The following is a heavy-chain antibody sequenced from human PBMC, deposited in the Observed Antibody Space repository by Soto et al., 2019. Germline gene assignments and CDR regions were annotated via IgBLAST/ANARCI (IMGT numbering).Heavy chain of an antibody. CDR2: IFSSGST. Sequence: PSETLSLTCTVFGGSITDYSWVWIRQPAGKGLEWIGRIFSSGSTNYNPSLKGRITMSLDTSKNQFSLKLNSATATDTAVYFCARDQGVVVTADNWFDPWGQGVLVTVSS. CDR3: ARDQGVVVTADNWFDP. CDR1: GGSITDYS. V-gene: IGHV4-4*07. J-gene: IGHJ5*02. D-gene: IGHD2-21*02.